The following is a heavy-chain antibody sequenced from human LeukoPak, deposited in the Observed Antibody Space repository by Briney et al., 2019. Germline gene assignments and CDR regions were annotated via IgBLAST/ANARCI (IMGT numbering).Heavy chain of an antibody. CDR2: IYTSGST. CDR3: ARGRGNDYGDYGVFDY. Sequence: SETLSLTCTVSGCSISSYYWSWIRQPAGKGLEWIGRIYTSGSTNYNPSLKSRVTISVDKSKNQFSLKLSSVTAADTAVYYCARGRGNDYGDYGVFDYWGQGTLVTVSS. V-gene: IGHV4-4*07. D-gene: IGHD4-17*01. J-gene: IGHJ4*02. CDR1: GCSISSYY.